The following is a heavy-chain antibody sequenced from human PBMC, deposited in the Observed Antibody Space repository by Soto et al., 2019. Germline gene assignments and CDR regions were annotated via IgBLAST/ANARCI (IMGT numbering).Heavy chain of an antibody. CDR3: ARDSGYGIFDY. CDR1: GGSISSYY. CDR2: IYYSGST. Sequence: PSETLSLTCTVSGGSISSYYWSWIRQPPGKGLEWIGYIYYSGSTNYNPSLQGRVTMTTDTSTSTAYMELRSLRSDDTAVYYCARDSGYGIFDYWGQGTLVTVSS. V-gene: IGHV4-59*01. D-gene: IGHD5-12*01. J-gene: IGHJ4*02.